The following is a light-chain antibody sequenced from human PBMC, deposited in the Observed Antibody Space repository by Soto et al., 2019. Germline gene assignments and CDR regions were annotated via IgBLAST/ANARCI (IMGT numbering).Light chain of an antibody. Sequence: DIQMTQSPSSLSASVGDRVTITRRASQSISNYVNWYQQKPGKAPKLLIYAASNLQSGVPLRFSGSRSGTDFTLTISSLQPEDFASYYCQQSYSTWTFGQGTKVDIK. J-gene: IGKJ1*01. CDR1: QSISNY. CDR2: AAS. V-gene: IGKV1-39*01. CDR3: QQSYSTWT.